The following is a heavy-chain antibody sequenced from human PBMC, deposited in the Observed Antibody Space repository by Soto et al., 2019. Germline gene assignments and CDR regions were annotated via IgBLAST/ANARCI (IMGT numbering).Heavy chain of an antibody. CDR2: MDQDGSER. CDR1: GFTFSTYW. D-gene: IGHD7-27*01. V-gene: IGHV3-7*01. Sequence: EVQLVESGGGLVQPGGSLRLSCAASGFTFSTYWMTWVRQPPGKGLEWVANMDQDGSERYYVDSVRGRFTVSRDNAKNSLYLKMTGWRAEATVFYYCVGGETFFTYWGQGTLVTVS. J-gene: IGHJ4*02. CDR3: VGGETFFTY.